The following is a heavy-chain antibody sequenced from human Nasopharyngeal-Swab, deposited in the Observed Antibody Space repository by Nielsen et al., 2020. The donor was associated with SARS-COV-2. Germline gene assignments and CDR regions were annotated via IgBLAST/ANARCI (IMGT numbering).Heavy chain of an antibody. D-gene: IGHD2-2*01. CDR2: IDWDDDK. CDR3: ARISSTSFWFDP. V-gene: IGHV2-70*01. J-gene: IGHJ5*02. Sequence: WIRQPPGKALERLALIDWDDDKYYSTSLKTRLTISKDTSKNQVVLTMTNMDPVDTATYYCARISSTSFWFDPWGQGTLVTVSS.